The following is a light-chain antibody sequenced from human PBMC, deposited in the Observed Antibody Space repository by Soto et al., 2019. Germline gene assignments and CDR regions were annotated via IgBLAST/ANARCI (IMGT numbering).Light chain of an antibody. V-gene: IGLV2-8*01. CDR2: EVS. Sequence: QSVLTQPPSASGSPGQSVTISCTGNSNDVGHSSFISWYQQHPGKGPKLIIYEVSKWPSGVPDRFSGSKSGNTASLSVSGLQDEDEADYFCNAQADNGKHVFGTGTKVTVL. CDR3: NAQADNGKHV. CDR1: SNDVGHSSF. J-gene: IGLJ1*01.